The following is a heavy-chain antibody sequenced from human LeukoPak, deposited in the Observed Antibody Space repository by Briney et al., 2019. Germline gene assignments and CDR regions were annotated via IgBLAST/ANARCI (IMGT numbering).Heavy chain of an antibody. CDR1: GLTFSSYA. CDR2: ISSSSNTI. Sequence: GGSLRLSCAASGLTFSSYAMHWVRQAPGKGLEWISYISSSSNTIYYAESVEGRFTISRDNAKNSLYLQMNSLRAEDTAVYYCARAGKVGATSPYYSYYMDVWGKGTTVTVSS. J-gene: IGHJ6*03. CDR3: ARAGKVGATSPYYSYYMDV. D-gene: IGHD1-26*01. V-gene: IGHV3-48*01.